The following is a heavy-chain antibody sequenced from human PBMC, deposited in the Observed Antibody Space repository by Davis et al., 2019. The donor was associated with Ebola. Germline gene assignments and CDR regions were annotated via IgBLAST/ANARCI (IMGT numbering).Heavy chain of an antibody. V-gene: IGHV3-7*01. CDR3: ARDYYDNSGDGFDI. Sequence: PGGSLRLSCAASGVMFSRYWMSWVRQAPGKGLEWVANIKEDGSATNYVDSVKGRFTISRDNAKKSLYLQLNSLRADDTAMYYCARDYYDNSGDGFDIWGQGTRVTVSS. CDR2: IKEDGSAT. J-gene: IGHJ3*02. CDR1: GVMFSRYW. D-gene: IGHD3-22*01.